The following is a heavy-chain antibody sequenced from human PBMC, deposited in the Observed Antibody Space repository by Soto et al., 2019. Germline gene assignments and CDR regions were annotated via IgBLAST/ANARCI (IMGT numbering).Heavy chain of an antibody. D-gene: IGHD3-10*01. CDR2: IYYSGST. CDR1: GGSISSYY. CDR3: ARNTMFRGVDPTYGRFAL. V-gene: IGHV4-59*08. J-gene: IGHJ5*02. Sequence: SETLSLTCTVSGGSISSYYWSWIRQPPGKGLEWIGYIYYSGSTNYNPSLKSRVTISVDTSKNQFSLKLSSVTAADTAVYYCARNTMFRGVDPTYGRFALRSQGTLVTVSS.